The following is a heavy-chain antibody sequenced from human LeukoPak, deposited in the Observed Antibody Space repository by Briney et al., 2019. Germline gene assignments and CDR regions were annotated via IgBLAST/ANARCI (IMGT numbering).Heavy chain of an antibody. CDR1: GFTFSSYS. Sequence: GGSLRLSCAASGFTFSSYSMNWVRQAPGKGLEWVSYISSSSSTIYYADSVKGRFTISRDNAKNSLYLQMNSLRAEDTAVYYCAREPTYYYDSSGYQVFDYWGQGTLVTVSS. J-gene: IGHJ4*02. V-gene: IGHV3-48*01. CDR3: AREPTYYYDSSGYQVFDY. D-gene: IGHD3-22*01. CDR2: ISSSSSTI.